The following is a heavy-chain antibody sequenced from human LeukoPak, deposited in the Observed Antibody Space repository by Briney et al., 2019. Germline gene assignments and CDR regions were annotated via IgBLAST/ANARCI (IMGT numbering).Heavy chain of an antibody. Sequence: GGSLRLSCAASEFSVGSNYMTWVRQAPGKGLEWVSLIYSGGSTYYADSVKGRFTISRDNSKHTLYLQMNSLRAEDTAIYYCARSQGPYDYWGQGTLVTVSS. CDR3: ARSQGPYDY. V-gene: IGHV3-66*01. J-gene: IGHJ4*02. CDR1: EFSVGSNY. CDR2: IYSGGST.